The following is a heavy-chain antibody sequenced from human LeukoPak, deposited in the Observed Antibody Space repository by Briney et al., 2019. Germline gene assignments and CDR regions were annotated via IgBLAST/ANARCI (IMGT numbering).Heavy chain of an antibody. V-gene: IGHV3-30*04. CDR3: ARNGGYSYGYDPYYFDY. CDR1: RFTFSSYA. D-gene: IGHD5-18*01. J-gene: IGHJ4*02. CDR2: ISYDGSNK. Sequence: QSGGSLRLSCAASRFTFSSYAMHWVRQAPGKGLEWEAVISYDGSNKYYAESVKGRFTISRDNSKNTLYLQMNSLRAEDTAVYYCARNGGYSYGYDPYYFDYWGQGTLVTVSS.